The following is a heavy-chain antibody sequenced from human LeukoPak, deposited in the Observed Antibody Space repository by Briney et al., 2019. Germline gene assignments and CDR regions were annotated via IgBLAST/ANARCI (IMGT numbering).Heavy chain of an antibody. J-gene: IGHJ3*02. Sequence: SETLSLTCAVSGYSISSGYYWGWIRQPPGKGLEWIGSIYHSGSTYYNPSLKSRVTISVDTSKNQFSLKLSSVTAADTAVCYCATYLRLGELSPSGDAFDIWGQGTMVTVSS. CDR2: IYHSGST. V-gene: IGHV4-38-2*01. CDR3: ATYLRLGELSPSGDAFDI. D-gene: IGHD3-16*02. CDR1: GYSISSGYY.